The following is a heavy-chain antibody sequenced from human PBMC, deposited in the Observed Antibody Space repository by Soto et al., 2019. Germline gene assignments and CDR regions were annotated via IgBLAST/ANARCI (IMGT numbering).Heavy chain of an antibody. CDR3: ARVQELGYFDY. Sequence: LSLTCAASGFTFSSYGMHWVRQAPGKGLEWVAVIWYDGSNKYYADSVKGRFTISRDNSKNTLYLQMNSLRAEDTAVYYCARVQELGYFDYWGQGTLVTVSS. J-gene: IGHJ4*02. V-gene: IGHV3-33*01. CDR2: IWYDGSNK. D-gene: IGHD6-13*01. CDR1: GFTFSSYG.